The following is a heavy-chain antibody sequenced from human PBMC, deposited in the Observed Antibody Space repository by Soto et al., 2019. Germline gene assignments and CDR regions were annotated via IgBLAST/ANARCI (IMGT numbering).Heavy chain of an antibody. CDR3: ARDPRIYDFWSGYYTETYGMDV. V-gene: IGHV3-48*03. Sequence: GGSLRLSCAASGFTFSGYEMNWVRQAPGKGLEWVSYISSSGSTIYYADSVKGRFTISRDNAKNSLYLQMNSLRAEDTAVYYCARDPRIYDFWSGYYTETYGMDVWGQGTTVTVSS. J-gene: IGHJ6*02. CDR2: ISSSGSTI. CDR1: GFTFSGYE. D-gene: IGHD3-3*01.